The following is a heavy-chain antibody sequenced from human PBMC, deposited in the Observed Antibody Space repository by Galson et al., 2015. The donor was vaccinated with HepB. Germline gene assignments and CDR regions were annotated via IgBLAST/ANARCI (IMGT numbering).Heavy chain of an antibody. J-gene: IGHJ6*02. D-gene: IGHD3-22*01. V-gene: IGHV1-18*04. CDR2: ISAYNGNT. CDR3: ARSPKRPRAKYYDSSGYSLDYYYGMDV. Sequence: SVKVSCKASGYTFTSYGISWVRQAPGQGLEWMGWISAYNGNTNYAQKLQGRVTMTTDTSTSTAYMELRSLRSDDTAVYYCARSPKRPRAKYYDSSGYSLDYYYGMDVWGQGTTVTVSS. CDR1: GYTFTSYG.